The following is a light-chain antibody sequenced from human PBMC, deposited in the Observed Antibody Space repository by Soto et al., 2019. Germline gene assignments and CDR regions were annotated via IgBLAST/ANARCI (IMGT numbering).Light chain of an antibody. V-gene: IGKV1-39*01. CDR1: HNISSY. J-gene: IGKJ3*01. Sequence: DIQMTQSPSSLSASVGERVTITCRANHNISSYLNWYQQQPGKPPNLLISGAFHLQSRVSSRFSGTGSETHFTLAISSLQPADFATYYCQHTFDTPSTFGPGTTVDI. CDR3: QHTFDTPST. CDR2: GAF.